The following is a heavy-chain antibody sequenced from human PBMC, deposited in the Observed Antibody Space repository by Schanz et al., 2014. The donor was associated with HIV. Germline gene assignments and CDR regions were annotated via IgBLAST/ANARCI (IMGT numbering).Heavy chain of an antibody. CDR3: AKSPIFGDVIFYGMDV. Sequence: QVQLVQSGAEVKKPGSSVKVSCKASGGTFSSYAISWVRQAPGQGLEWMGGMIPSFRLRTYAQKFQGRVTIAADESASTAYMELNRLRSDDTAVYYCAKSPIFGDVIFYGMDVWGQGTTVTVSS. V-gene: IGHV1-69*01. J-gene: IGHJ6*02. D-gene: IGHD3-3*02. CDR2: MIPSFRLR. CDR1: GGTFSSYA.